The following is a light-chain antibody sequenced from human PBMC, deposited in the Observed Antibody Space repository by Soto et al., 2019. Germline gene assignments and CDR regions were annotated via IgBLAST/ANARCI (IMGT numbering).Light chain of an antibody. CDR2: DVS. CDR1: SSDVGGYTY. Sequence: QSVLTQPASVSGSPGQSITFSCAGTSSDVGGYTYVSWYQQHPGKAPKLMIYDVSNRPSGVSNRFSGSKSGNTASLTISGLQAEDEADYYCTSYTSSSTPYVFGGGTKVTVL. J-gene: IGLJ1*01. V-gene: IGLV2-14*01. CDR3: TSYTSSSTPYV.